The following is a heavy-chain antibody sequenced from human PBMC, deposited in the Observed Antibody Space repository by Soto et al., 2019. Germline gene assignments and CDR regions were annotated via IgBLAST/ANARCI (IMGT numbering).Heavy chain of an antibody. V-gene: IGHV6-1*01. CDR1: GDSVSSNSAA. CDR2: TYYRSKWYN. D-gene: IGHD5-12*01. J-gene: IGHJ4*02. CDR3: ARVGGYSGYDSYYFDY. Sequence: PSPTLSLTCAISGDSVSSNSAAWNWIRQSPSRGLEWLGRTYYRSKWYNDYAVSVKSRITINPDTSKNQFSLQLNSVTPEDTAVYYCARVGGYSGYDSYYFDYWGQGTLVTVSS.